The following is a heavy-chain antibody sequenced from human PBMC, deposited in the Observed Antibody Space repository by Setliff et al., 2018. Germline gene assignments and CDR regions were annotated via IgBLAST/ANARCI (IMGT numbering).Heavy chain of an antibody. CDR2: ISAYNGNT. CDR3: ARVGYCSGGSCYGAFDI. Sequence: ASVKVSCKASGYTFTSYGISWVRQAPGQGLEWMGWISAYNGNTNYAQKLQGRVTMTTDTPTSTAYMGLRSLRSDDTAVYYCARVGYCSGGSCYGAFDIWGQGTMVTVSS. V-gene: IGHV1-18*01. CDR1: GYTFTSYG. J-gene: IGHJ3*02. D-gene: IGHD2-15*01.